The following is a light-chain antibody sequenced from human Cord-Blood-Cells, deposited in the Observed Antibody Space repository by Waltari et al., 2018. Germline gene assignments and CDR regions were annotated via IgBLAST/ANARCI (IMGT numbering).Light chain of an antibody. J-gene: IGLJ1*01. CDR2: DVS. CDR3: SSYTSSSTLDV. CDR1: SSDVGGYNS. V-gene: IGLV2-14*01. Sequence: QSALTQPASVSGSPGQSITISCTGTSSDVGGYNSFSWYQQHPGKAPKLMIYDVSNRPSGVSNRFSGSKSGNTASLTISGLQAEDEADYYCSSYTSSSTLDVFGTGTKVTVL.